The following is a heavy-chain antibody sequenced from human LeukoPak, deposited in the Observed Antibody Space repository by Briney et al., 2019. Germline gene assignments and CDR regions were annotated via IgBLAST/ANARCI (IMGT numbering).Heavy chain of an antibody. V-gene: IGHV3-30*18. Sequence: PGGSLRLSCAASGFTFSSYGMHWVRQAPGKGLEWVAVISYDGSNKYYADSVKGRLTISRDNSKNTLYLQMNSLRADDTAVYYCAKWDYYDSSGYYPFDIWGQGTMVTVSS. CDR2: ISYDGSNK. CDR3: AKWDYYDSSGYYPFDI. CDR1: GFTFSSYG. J-gene: IGHJ3*02. D-gene: IGHD3-22*01.